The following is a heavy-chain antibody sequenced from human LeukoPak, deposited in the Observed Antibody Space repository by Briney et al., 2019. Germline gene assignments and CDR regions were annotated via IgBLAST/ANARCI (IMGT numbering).Heavy chain of an antibody. J-gene: IGHJ6*02. Sequence: PGGSLRLSCAASGFTLSSYAMSWVRQAPGKGLEWVSAISGSGGTTYYADSVKGRFTISRDNSKNTLYLQMNSLRAEDTAVYYCAKDYYYGMDVWGQGTTVTVSS. CDR2: ISGSGGTT. V-gene: IGHV3-23*01. CDR3: AKDYYYGMDV. CDR1: GFTLSSYA.